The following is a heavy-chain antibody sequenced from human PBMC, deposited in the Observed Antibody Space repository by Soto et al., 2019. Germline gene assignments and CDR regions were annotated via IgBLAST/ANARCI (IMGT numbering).Heavy chain of an antibody. Sequence: EVQLVQSGAEVRQPGESLKISCEASGYSFTNYWIAWVRQMPGKGLEWMGIIYPGDSDTRYSPSFQGQVTISADKYIKIAYLQWSSLKASDTAMYFCARSRRPSMLRVFANYYYYGMDVWGQGTAVTVSS. CDR2: IYPGDSDT. CDR1: GYSFTNYW. V-gene: IGHV5-51*01. J-gene: IGHJ6*02. D-gene: IGHD3-3*02. CDR3: ARSRRPSMLRVFANYYYYGMDV.